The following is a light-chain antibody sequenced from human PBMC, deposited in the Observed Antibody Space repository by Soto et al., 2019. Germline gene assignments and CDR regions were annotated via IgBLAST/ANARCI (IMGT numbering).Light chain of an antibody. CDR2: WTS. Sequence: DIQMTQSPSSLSASVGDRVTITCRASQAIGNSLAWYQQKPGKVPQLLIYWTSTLQSGVPSRFSGSGSGTDFTLTISSLQPEDVATYYCQKYDRVPGTFGQGTKVEVK. CDR1: QAIGNS. CDR3: QKYDRVPGT. J-gene: IGKJ1*01. V-gene: IGKV1-27*01.